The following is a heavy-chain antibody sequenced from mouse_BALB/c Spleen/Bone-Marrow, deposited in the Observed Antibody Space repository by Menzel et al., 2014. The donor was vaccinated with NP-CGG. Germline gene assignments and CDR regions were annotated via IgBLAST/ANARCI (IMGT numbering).Heavy chain of an antibody. J-gene: IGHJ4*01. V-gene: IGHV1-87*01. Sequence: QVQLKQSGAGLARPGASVKLSCKASGYTFTSYWMQWVKQRPGQGLEWIGAIYPGDGDTRYTQKFKGKATLTADKSSSTAYMQLSSLASEDSAVYYCARRDYGIRENYYAMDYWGQGTSVTVSS. CDR2: IYPGDGDT. D-gene: IGHD1-2*01. CDR3: ARRDYGIRENYYAMDY. CDR1: GYTFTSYW.